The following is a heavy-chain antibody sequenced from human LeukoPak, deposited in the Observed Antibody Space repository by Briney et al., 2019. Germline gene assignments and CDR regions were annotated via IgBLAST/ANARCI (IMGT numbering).Heavy chain of an antibody. Sequence: GGSLRLSCAASGFTLSDVSMTWVRQAPGKGLEWVSYISSSGSSIHYADSVKGRFTISRDSAKNSLYLHMSSLRAEDTAVYYCARKFANWGQGTLVTVSS. CDR2: ISSSGSSI. CDR1: GFTLSDVS. CDR3: ARKFAN. J-gene: IGHJ4*02. V-gene: IGHV3-48*01.